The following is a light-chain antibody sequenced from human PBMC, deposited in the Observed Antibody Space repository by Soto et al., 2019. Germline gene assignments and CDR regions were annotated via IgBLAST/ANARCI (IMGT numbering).Light chain of an antibody. J-gene: IGKJ1*01. CDR1: QSIRSW. CDR2: GAS. Sequence: DIQMTQSPSTLSASVGDRVTITCRASQSIRSWLAWYQWKPGKAPKILIYGASSLESGVPLRFSGSGSGTEFTLTIISLQPDDVATYYCQHYHSDPWTFGQGTKVEVK. V-gene: IGKV1-5*01. CDR3: QHYHSDPWT.